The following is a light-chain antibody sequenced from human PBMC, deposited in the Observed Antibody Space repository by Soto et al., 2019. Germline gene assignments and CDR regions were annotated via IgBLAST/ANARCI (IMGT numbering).Light chain of an antibody. CDR2: EDI. Sequence: QSALTQPASVSGSPGQSITISCTGTSSDIGRYNLVSWYQQHPGKAPKLIIYEDIERPSGVSDRFSGSKSGNTASLTISGLQTEDEADYYCCSYAGGASVVFGGGTKVTFL. CDR1: SSDIGRYNL. V-gene: IGLV2-23*01. CDR3: CSYAGGASVV. J-gene: IGLJ2*01.